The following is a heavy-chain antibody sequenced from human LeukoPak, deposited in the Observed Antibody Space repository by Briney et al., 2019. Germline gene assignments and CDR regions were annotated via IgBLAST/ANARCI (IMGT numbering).Heavy chain of an antibody. CDR2: IIPMLGTA. CDR1: GGSLSDYT. D-gene: IGHD3/OR15-3a*01. Sequence: SVKVSCKASGGSLSDYTNSWARQAPGPGLELMGGIIPMLGTAKYEQNFQGRVTITTDDSSSTVYMELSSLRFEDTASYFCARDGLLTRTGMDVWGKGTTVTVSS. V-gene: IGHV1-69*16. J-gene: IGHJ6*03. CDR3: ARDGLLTRTGMDV.